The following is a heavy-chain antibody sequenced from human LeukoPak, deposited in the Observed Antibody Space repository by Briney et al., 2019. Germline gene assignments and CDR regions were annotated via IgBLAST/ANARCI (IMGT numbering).Heavy chain of an antibody. J-gene: IGHJ4*02. CDR2: IYTSGST. V-gene: IGHV4-61*02. CDR1: GGSISSGSYY. Sequence: SETLSLTCTVSGGSISSGSYYWSWIRQPAGKGLEWIGRIYTSGSTNYNPSLKSRVTISVDTSKNQFSLKLSSVTAADTAVYYCARRGTVTTEGFDYWGQGTLVTVSS. D-gene: IGHD4-17*01. CDR3: ARRGTVTTEGFDY.